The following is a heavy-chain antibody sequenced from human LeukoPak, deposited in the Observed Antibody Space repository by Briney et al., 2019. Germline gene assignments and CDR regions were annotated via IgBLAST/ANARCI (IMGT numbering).Heavy chain of an antibody. V-gene: IGHV4-31*03. J-gene: IGHJ4*02. CDR1: GGSISSGGYY. D-gene: IGHD2-15*01. CDR3: ARVRKSAVVVVAATSIPRGAFDY. Sequence: SETLSLTCTVSGGSISSGGYYWSWIRQHPRKGLEWIGYIYYSGSTYYNPSLKSRVTISVDTSKNQFSLKLSSVTAADTAVYYCARVRKSAVVVVAATSIPRGAFDYWGQGTLVTVSS. CDR2: IYYSGST.